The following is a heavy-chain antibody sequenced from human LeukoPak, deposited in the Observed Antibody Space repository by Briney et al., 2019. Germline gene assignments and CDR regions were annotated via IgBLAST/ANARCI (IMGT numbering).Heavy chain of an antibody. CDR2: INHSGST. V-gene: IGHV4-34*01. CDR1: GGSFSGYY. J-gene: IGHJ5*02. CDR3: ARSITIFGVPTLNWFDP. D-gene: IGHD3-3*01. Sequence: SETLSLTCAVYGGSFSGYYWSWIRQPPGKGLEWIGEINHSGSTNYNPSLKSRVTISVDTSKNQFSLKLSSVTAADTAVYYCARSITIFGVPTLNWFDPWGQGTLVTVSS.